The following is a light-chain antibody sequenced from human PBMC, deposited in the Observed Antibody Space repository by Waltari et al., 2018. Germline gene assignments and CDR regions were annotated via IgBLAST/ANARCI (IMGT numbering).Light chain of an antibody. CDR3: QQYGSSPLT. CDR1: QSVSSYY. CDR2: GAS. V-gene: IGKV3-20*01. J-gene: IGKJ2*01. Sequence: EIVLTQSPGTLSLSPGERATLSCRASQSVSSYYLAWYQQKPGQTPRLLIYGASSRSTGIPDRFSGSGSGTDFTLTISRLEPEDFAVYYCQQYGSSPLTFGQGTKLEIK.